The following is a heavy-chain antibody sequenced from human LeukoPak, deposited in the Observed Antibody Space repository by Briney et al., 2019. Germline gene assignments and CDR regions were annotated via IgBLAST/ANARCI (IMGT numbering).Heavy chain of an antibody. V-gene: IGHV4-39*01. J-gene: IGHJ6*02. CDR1: GGSISSSSYY. CDR3: ARVIVVVPAAIFFGGYGMDV. D-gene: IGHD2-2*01. Sequence: SETLSLTCTVSGGSISSSSYYWGWIRQPPGKGLEWIGSIYYSGSTYYNPSLKGRVTISVDTSKNQFSLKLSSVTAADTAVYYCARVIVVVPAAIFFGGYGMDVWGQGTTVTVSS. CDR2: IYYSGST.